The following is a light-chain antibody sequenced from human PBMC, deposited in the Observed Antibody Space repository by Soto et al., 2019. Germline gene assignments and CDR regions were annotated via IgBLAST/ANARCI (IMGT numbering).Light chain of an antibody. CDR1: QGISKS. Sequence: DTQMTQSPSSLSASVGDTVTITCRASQGISKSLAWYQQKPGKVPKLLIYAASTLQSGVPSRFSGSGSGTDFTLTISSLQPEDVATYYCQKYNSAPWTFGQGTKVDIK. CDR3: QKYNSAPWT. V-gene: IGKV1-27*01. CDR2: AAS. J-gene: IGKJ1*01.